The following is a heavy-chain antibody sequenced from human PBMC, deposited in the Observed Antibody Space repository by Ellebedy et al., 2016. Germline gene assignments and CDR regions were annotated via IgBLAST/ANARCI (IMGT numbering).Heavy chain of an antibody. V-gene: IGHV4-59*01. Sequence: SETLSLXXTVSGGSISSYYWSWIRQTPGKGLEWIGYIYYSGSTNYNPSLKSRVTISVDTSKNQFSLKLSSVTAADTAVYYCARATRGYSYGFAAGGYYMDVWGKGTTVTVSS. CDR1: GGSISSYY. J-gene: IGHJ6*03. CDR2: IYYSGST. D-gene: IGHD5-18*01. CDR3: ARATRGYSYGFAAGGYYMDV.